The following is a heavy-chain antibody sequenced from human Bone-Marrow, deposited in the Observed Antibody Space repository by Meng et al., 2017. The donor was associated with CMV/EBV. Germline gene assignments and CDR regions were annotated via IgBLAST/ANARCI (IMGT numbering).Heavy chain of an antibody. CDR1: GGSISSSNW. Sequence: LTCAVSGGSISSSNWWSWVRQPPGKGLEWIGYIYYSGSTNYNPSLKSRVTISVDTSKNQFSLKLSSVTAADTAVYYCASLLSWGYFDYWGQGTLVTVSS. V-gene: IGHV4-4*02. D-gene: IGHD1-26*01. CDR2: IYYSGST. J-gene: IGHJ4*02. CDR3: ASLLSWGYFDY.